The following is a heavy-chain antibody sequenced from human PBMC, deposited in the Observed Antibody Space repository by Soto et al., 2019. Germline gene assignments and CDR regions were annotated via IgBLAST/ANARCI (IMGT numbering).Heavy chain of an antibody. CDR1: GDTFSSYA. CDR2: IITVLGTT. CDR3: ARRRYCGYDCYHKHYYGMDV. D-gene: IGHD2-21*01. V-gene: IGHV1-69*08. J-gene: IGHJ6*02. Sequence: QVQLVQSGAALKKTGSSVKVSCRASGDTFSSYAVNWVRQAPGRGLEWMGRIITVLGTTDYAQNFKGRVTITAEKSTNTAYMELSSLRSEDTAVYYCARRRYCGYDCYHKHYYGMDVWGQGTTVTVAS.